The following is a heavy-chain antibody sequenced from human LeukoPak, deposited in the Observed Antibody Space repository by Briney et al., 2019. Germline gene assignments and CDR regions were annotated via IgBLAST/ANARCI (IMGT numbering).Heavy chain of an antibody. CDR1: GFTFSSYR. D-gene: IGHD1-7*01. J-gene: IGHJ4*02. Sequence: GGSLRLSCAASGFTFSSYRMNCVRQAPGKGLEWVSYISSSSSTIYYADSVKGRFTISRDNAKNSLYLQMNSLRAEDTAVYYCARSSRELGGYAPWELMPPFDYWGQGTLVTVSS. CDR3: ARSSRELGGYAPWELMPPFDY. V-gene: IGHV3-48*01. CDR2: ISSSSSTI.